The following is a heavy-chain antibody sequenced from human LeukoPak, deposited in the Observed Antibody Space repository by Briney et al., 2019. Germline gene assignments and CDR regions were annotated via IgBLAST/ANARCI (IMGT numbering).Heavy chain of an antibody. V-gene: IGHV3-15*01. CDR1: GFTFSNAW. J-gene: IGHJ3*02. D-gene: IGHD6-19*01. Sequence: PGGSLRLSCAASGFTFSNAWMSWVRQAPGKGLEWVGRIKSKTDGGTTDYAAPVKGRFTISRDDSKNSLYLQMNSLKTEDTAVYYCSRDGSSSDWSAFDIWGQGTMVTVSS. CDR2: IKSKTDGGTT. CDR3: SRDGSSSDWSAFDI.